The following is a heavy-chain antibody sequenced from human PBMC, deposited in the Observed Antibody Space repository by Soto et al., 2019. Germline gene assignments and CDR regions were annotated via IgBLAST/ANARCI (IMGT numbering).Heavy chain of an antibody. CDR2: ISGSGGNT. J-gene: IGHJ6*03. D-gene: IGHD5-12*01. V-gene: IGHV3-23*01. CDR3: AKPGGYDLYYYYYMDV. Sequence: GGSLRLSCAASGFTFSSYAMSWVRQAPGKGLEWVSVISGSGGNTYYADSVKGRFTISRDNSKNTLYLQMNSLRAEDTTVYYCAKPGGYDLYYYYYMDVWGKGTTVTVSS. CDR1: GFTFSSYA.